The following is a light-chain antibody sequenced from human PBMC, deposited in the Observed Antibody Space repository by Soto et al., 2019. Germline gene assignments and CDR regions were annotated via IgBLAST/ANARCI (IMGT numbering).Light chain of an antibody. CDR3: TSYISSSTLGV. CDR1: SSDVGRYDY. V-gene: IGLV2-14*03. CDR2: DVR. Sequence: QSVLTQPASVSGSPGQSITISCTGTSSDVGRYDYVSWYQQHPGKAPKLLTYDVRSRPSGVSNRFSGSKSGNAASLTISGLQAEDEADYFCTSYISSSTLGVFGTGTKVTVL. J-gene: IGLJ1*01.